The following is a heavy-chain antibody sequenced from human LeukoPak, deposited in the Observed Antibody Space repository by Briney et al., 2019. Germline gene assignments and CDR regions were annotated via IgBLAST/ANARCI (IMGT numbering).Heavy chain of an antibody. J-gene: IGHJ6*04. V-gene: IGHV3-33*01. CDR3: ARERPTQSYDILTGYYSPPNGMDV. Sequence: GGSLRLSCAASGFTFSSYGMHWVRQAPGKGLEWVAVIWYDGSNKYYADSVKGRFTISRDNSKNTLYLQMNSLRAEDTAVYYCARERPTQSYDILTGYYSPPNGMDVWGKGTTVTASS. CDR2: IWYDGSNK. D-gene: IGHD3-9*01. CDR1: GFTFSSYG.